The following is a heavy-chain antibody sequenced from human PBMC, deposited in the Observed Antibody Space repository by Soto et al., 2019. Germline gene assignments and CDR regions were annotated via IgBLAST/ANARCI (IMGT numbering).Heavy chain of an antibody. D-gene: IGHD5-12*01. J-gene: IGHJ4*02. Sequence: QVQLQESGPGLVEPSETLSLTCTVSGDSISSYYWNWIRQPPGKGLEWIGYTYYSGSTDYNPSLKSRVTISVDTSKNQFSLKLTSVTAADTAVYYCARGRGYSGYDLGYWGQGTLVTVSS. CDR2: TYYSGST. CDR1: GDSISSYY. V-gene: IGHV4-59*01. CDR3: ARGRGYSGYDLGY.